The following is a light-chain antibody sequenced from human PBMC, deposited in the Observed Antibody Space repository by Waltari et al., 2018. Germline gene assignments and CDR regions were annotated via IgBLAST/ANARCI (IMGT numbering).Light chain of an antibody. J-gene: IGLJ2*01. CDR3: SSYTSSSTFVV. CDR2: DVS. V-gene: IGLV2-14*01. Sequence: QSALTQPASVSASPGQSITLSCTGTSSDVGGYNYVSWYQQHPGKAPKLMIYDVSKRPSGVSNRFSGSKSGNTASLTISGLQAEDEADYYCSSYTSSSTFVVFGGGTKLTVL. CDR1: SSDVGGYNY.